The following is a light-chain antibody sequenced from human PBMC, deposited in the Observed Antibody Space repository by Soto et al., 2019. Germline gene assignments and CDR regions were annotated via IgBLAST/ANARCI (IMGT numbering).Light chain of an antibody. CDR1: KNDIGVYDF. CDR3: KSYAGSNTYV. CDR2: EVV. Sequence: QSALTQPPSASGSPGQSVTISCTGTKNDIGVYDFVSWYQHHPGKAPRLIIYEVVQRPSGVPDRFSGSKSGNTASLTVSGLQAADEADYFCKSYAGSNTYVFGSGTQLTLL. V-gene: IGLV2-8*01. J-gene: IGLJ1*01.